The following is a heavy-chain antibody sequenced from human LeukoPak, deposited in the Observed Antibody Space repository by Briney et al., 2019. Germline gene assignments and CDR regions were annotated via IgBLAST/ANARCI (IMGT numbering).Heavy chain of an antibody. CDR2: ISRDGSNE. J-gene: IGHJ5*02. CDR3: ARDSSGSYNWFDP. Sequence: GGSLRLSCAASGFSFSSYVMHWVRQAPGKGLEWVAVISRDGSNEYYPDSVKGRFTISRDNSKNTLYLQMNSLRGDDTAVYYCARDSSGSYNWFDPWGQGTLVTVSS. D-gene: IGHD6-19*01. CDR1: GFSFSSYV. V-gene: IGHV3-30*04.